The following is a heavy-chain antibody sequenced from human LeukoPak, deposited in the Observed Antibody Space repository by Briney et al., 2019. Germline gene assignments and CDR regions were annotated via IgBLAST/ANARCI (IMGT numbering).Heavy chain of an antibody. CDR1: GGSISSSGYY. J-gene: IGHJ3*02. V-gene: IGHV4-39*07. D-gene: IGHD2-15*01. CDR2: IYYSGST. Sequence: SETLSLTCTVSGGSISSSGYYWGWIRQPPGKGLEWIGNIYYSGSTYYNPSLKSRVTISVDPSKNQFSLKLSSVTAADTAIYYCARRPPYCSGDNCYLRAFDIWGQGSMVTVSP. CDR3: ARRPPYCSGDNCYLRAFDI.